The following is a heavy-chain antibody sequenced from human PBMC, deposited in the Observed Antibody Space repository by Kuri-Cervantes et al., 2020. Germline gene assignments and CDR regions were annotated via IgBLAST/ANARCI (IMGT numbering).Heavy chain of an antibody. CDR2: ISSSSSTI. Sequence: GESLKISCAASGFTFSSYSMNWVRQAPGKGLEWVSYISSSSSTIYYADSVKGRFTISRDNAKNSLYLQMNSLRAEDTAVYYCASRIAVAGTAVEYWGQGTLGTGSS. CDR3: ASRIAVAGTAVEY. D-gene: IGHD6-19*01. CDR1: GFTFSSYS. V-gene: IGHV3-48*01. J-gene: IGHJ4*02.